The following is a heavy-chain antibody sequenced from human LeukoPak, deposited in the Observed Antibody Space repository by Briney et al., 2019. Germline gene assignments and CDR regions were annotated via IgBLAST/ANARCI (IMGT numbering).Heavy chain of an antibody. CDR1: GGSFSGYY. CDR3: ARASPHSSSWTLYYYYYGMDV. Sequence: SETLSLTCAVYGGSFSGYYWSWIRQPPGKGLEWIGEINHSGSTNYNPSLKSRVTISVDTSKNRFSLKLSSVTAADTAVYYCARASPHSSSWTLYYYYYGMDVWGQGTTVTVSS. J-gene: IGHJ6*02. D-gene: IGHD6-13*01. CDR2: INHSGST. V-gene: IGHV4-34*01.